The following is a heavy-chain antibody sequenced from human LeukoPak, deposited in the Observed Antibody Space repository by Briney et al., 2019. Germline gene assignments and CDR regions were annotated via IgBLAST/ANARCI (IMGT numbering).Heavy chain of an antibody. Sequence: ASVKVSCTASGYTFTSYYMHWVRQAPGQGLEWMGIINPSGGSTSYAQKFQGRATKTRDTSTSTVYMELSSLRSEDTAVYYCARSGSYPFDYWGQGTLVTVSS. V-gene: IGHV1-46*01. CDR2: INPSGGST. CDR3: ARSGSYPFDY. CDR1: GYTFTSYY. D-gene: IGHD1-26*01. J-gene: IGHJ4*02.